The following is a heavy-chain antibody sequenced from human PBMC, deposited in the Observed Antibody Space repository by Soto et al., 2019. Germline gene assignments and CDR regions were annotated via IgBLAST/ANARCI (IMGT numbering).Heavy chain of an antibody. J-gene: IGHJ4*02. V-gene: IGHV1-69*13. D-gene: IGHD3-3*01. CDR3: AYDAEEGIFGVVIMGNY. CDR2: IIPIFGTA. CDR1: GGTFSSYA. Sequence: GASVKVSCKASGGTFSSYAISWVRQAPGQGLEWMGGIIPIFGTANYAQKFQGRVTITADESTSTAYMELSSLRSEDTAVYYCAYDAEEGIFGVVIMGNYWGQGTLVTVSS.